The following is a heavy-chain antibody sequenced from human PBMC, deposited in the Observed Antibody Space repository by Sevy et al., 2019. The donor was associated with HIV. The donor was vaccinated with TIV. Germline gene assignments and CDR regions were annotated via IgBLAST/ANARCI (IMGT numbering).Heavy chain of an antibody. J-gene: IGHJ6*02. CDR1: GGSIRSSHW. Sequence: SETLSLTCAVSGGSIRSSHWWSWVRQSPGKGLEWIGEIYYSGSRNYNPSLKSRLTISVDTSNNLFSLRLSSVTAADTAVHYCAREEYFYGSGTYGYGMDVWGQGTTVTVSS. CDR3: AREEYFYGSGTYGYGMDV. D-gene: IGHD3-10*01. CDR2: IYYSGSR. V-gene: IGHV4-4*02.